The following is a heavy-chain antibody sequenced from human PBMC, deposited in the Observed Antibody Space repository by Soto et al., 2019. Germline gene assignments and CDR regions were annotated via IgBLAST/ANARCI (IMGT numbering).Heavy chain of an antibody. V-gene: IGHV3-23*01. CDR2: ISGSGDKT. Sequence: GGSLRLSCAASGFAFKDFARSWVRQAPGKGPEWLSTISGSGDKTFHSDSVKGRFDISRDNSNNKMFLQMNSLRAEDTAIYYCAKGASHAPFEKWGRGTLVTVSS. CDR1: GFAFKDFA. J-gene: IGHJ4*02. CDR3: AKGASHAPFEK.